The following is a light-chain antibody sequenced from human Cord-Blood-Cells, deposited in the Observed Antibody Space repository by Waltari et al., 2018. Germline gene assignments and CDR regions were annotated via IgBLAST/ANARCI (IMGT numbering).Light chain of an antibody. J-gene: IGKJ2*01. CDR3: QQYNNWPMYT. Sequence: EIVMTQSPATLSVSPGERATLSCRASQSVSSNLDWYQQKPGQAPRLLIYGASTRATGIPARFSVSESGTECTLTISSLQSEEFAVYYCQQYNNWPMYTFGQGTKLEIK. CDR1: QSVSSN. V-gene: IGKV3-15*01. CDR2: GAS.